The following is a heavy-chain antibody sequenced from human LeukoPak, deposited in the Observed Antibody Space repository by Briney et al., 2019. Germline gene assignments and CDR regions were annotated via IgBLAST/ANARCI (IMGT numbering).Heavy chain of an antibody. Sequence: GGSLRLSCAASGFTFSNYAMSWVRQAPGKGLEWVSAISGSGANTYYADSVKGRFTISRDNSKNTLYLQMNSLRADDTAGYSCAKGGHVTSAATFEYWGQGTLVTVSS. D-gene: IGHD2-2*01. CDR1: GFTFSNYA. V-gene: IGHV3-23*01. CDR2: ISGSGANT. J-gene: IGHJ4*02. CDR3: AKGGHVTSAATFEY.